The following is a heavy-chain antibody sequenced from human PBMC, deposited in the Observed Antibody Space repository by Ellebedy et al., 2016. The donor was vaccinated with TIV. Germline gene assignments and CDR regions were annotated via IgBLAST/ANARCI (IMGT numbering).Heavy chain of an antibody. D-gene: IGHD3-22*01. CDR2: IYTSGST. Sequence: GSLRLXCTVSGGSISSYYWSWIRQPAGKGLEWIGRIYTSGSTNYNPSLKSRVTMSVDTSKNQFSLKLSSVTAADTAVYYCARDAEGSSGYLDYWGQGTLVTVSS. CDR1: GGSISSYY. J-gene: IGHJ4*02. CDR3: ARDAEGSSGYLDY. V-gene: IGHV4-4*07.